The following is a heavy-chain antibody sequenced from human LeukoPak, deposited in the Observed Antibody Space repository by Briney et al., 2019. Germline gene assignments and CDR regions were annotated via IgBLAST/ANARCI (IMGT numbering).Heavy chain of an antibody. J-gene: IGHJ6*03. D-gene: IGHD3-10*01. Sequence: PSETLSLTCAVYGGSFNGYYWSWIRQPPGKGLEWIGEINHSGSTNYNPSLKSRVTILVDTSKNQFSLKLSSVTAADTAVYYCASTGPHTSPHHYYYYYMDVWGKGTTVTVSS. CDR1: GGSFNGYY. CDR2: INHSGST. CDR3: ASTGPHTSPHHYYYYYMDV. V-gene: IGHV4-34*01.